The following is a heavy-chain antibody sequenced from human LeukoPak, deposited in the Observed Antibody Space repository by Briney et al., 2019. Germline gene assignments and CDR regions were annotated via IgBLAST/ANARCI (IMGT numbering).Heavy chain of an antibody. CDR3: ARYYDSSGYYSDYFDY. J-gene: IGHJ4*02. CDR1: GFTFSSYS. V-gene: IGHV3-21*01. CDR2: ISSSSSYI. Sequence: GGSLRLSCAASGFTFSSYSMNWVRQAPGKGLEWVSSISSSSSYIYYADSVKGRFTIFRDNAKNSLYLQMNSLRAEDTAVYYCARYYDSSGYYSDYFDYWGQGTLVTVSS. D-gene: IGHD3-22*01.